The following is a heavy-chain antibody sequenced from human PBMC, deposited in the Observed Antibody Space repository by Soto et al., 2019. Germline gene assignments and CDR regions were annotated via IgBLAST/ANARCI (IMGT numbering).Heavy chain of an antibody. V-gene: IGHV5-10-1*01. CDR2: IDPSDSYT. D-gene: IGHD2-2*03. Sequence: GESLKISCKGSGYSFTGYWISWVRQMPGKGLEWMGRIDPSDSYTNYSPSFQGHVTISADKSISTAYLQWSSLKASDTAMYYCARRQQCGYCSSTSCYCYGMDVWGQGTTVTVSS. J-gene: IGHJ6*02. CDR3: ARRQQCGYCSSTSCYCYGMDV. CDR1: GYSFTGYW.